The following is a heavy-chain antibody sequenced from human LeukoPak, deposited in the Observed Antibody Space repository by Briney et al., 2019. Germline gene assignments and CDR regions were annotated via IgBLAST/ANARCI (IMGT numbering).Heavy chain of an antibody. Sequence: SETLSLTCAVYGGSFTGYYWSWIRQPPGKGLEWSGEINHSGSTNYNPSLKSRVTISVDTSKNQFSLKLSSVTAADTAVYYRASDTSQYSSSDSRGTYWGQGTLVTVSS. CDR2: INHSGST. CDR1: GGSFTGYY. J-gene: IGHJ4*02. V-gene: IGHV4-34*01. D-gene: IGHD6-6*01. CDR3: ASDTSQYSSSDSRGTY.